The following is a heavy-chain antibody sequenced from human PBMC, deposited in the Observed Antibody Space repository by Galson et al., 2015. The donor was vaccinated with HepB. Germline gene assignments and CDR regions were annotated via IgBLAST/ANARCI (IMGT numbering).Heavy chain of an antibody. CDR1: GFTLSSYV. Sequence: SLRLSCAASGFTLSSYVMHWVRQTPGKGLEWVAVISYDGSNKYYADSVKGRFTISRDNSKNTLYLQMNSLRAEDTAVYYCARAPREYDFWSGYRGGWFDPWGQGTLVTVSS. J-gene: IGHJ5*02. CDR3: ARAPREYDFWSGYRGGWFDP. D-gene: IGHD3-3*01. V-gene: IGHV3-30-3*01. CDR2: ISYDGSNK.